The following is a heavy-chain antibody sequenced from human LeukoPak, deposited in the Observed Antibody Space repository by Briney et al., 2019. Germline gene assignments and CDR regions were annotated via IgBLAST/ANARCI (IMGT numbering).Heavy chain of an antibody. CDR1: GFTFSNAW. CDR2: IKSKTDGGTT. Sequence: GGSLRLSCAASGFTFSNAWMSWVRQAPGKGLEWGGRIKSKTDGGTTDHAPPVKGKFTISRDDSKNTLYLKMNSLKTEDTAVYYCTTGGTFTMIVVTPNDGMDVWGQGTTVTVSS. V-gene: IGHV3-15*01. CDR3: TTGGTFTMIVVTPNDGMDV. D-gene: IGHD3-22*01. J-gene: IGHJ6*02.